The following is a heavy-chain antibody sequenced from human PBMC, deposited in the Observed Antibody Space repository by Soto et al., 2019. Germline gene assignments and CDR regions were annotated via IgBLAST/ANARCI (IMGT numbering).Heavy chain of an antibody. V-gene: IGHV3-9*01. J-gene: IGHJ3*02. D-gene: IGHD3-10*01. Sequence: GGSLRLSCAASSFTFDDYAMHWVRQPPGKGLEWVSGISWNSDSIGYADSVKGRFTISRDNAKNSLYLQMNSLRAEDTALYYCAKGLGFGELKAGDAFDIWGQGTLVTVSS. CDR2: ISWNSDSI. CDR1: SFTFDDYA. CDR3: AKGLGFGELKAGDAFDI.